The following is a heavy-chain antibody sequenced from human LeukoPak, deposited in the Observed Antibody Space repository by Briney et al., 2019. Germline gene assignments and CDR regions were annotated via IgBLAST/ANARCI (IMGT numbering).Heavy chain of an antibody. D-gene: IGHD5-24*01. CDR3: AGVEMPTIRH. CDR1: GGSFSGYY. J-gene: IGHJ4*02. CDR2: INHSGST. V-gene: IGHV4-34*01. Sequence: SETLSLTCAVYGGSFSGYYWSWIRQPPGKGLEWIGEINHSGSTNYNPSLKSRVTISVDTSKNQFSLKLSSVTAADTAVYYCAGVEMPTIRHWGQGTLVTVSS.